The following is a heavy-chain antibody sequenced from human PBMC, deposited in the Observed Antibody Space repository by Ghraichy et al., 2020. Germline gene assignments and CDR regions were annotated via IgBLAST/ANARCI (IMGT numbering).Heavy chain of an antibody. CDR1: GFTFNTYY. J-gene: IGHJ4*02. D-gene: IGHD5-18*01. Sequence: GGSLRLSCAASGFTFNTYYMTWVRQAPGKGLEWVANIKQDGSGVDYVDAVKGRFTISRDNAKDSVYLQMSSLRAEDTAVYFCGRGGYIYGSNPVDYWGQGTQVIVSS. CDR2: IKQDGSGV. CDR3: GRGGYIYGSNPVDY. V-gene: IGHV3-7*04.